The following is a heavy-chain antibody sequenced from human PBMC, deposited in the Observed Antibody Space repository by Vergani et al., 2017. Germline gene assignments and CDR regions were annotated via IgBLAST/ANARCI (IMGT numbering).Heavy chain of an antibody. Sequence: QVQLQESGPGLVKPSETLSLTCTVSGGSISSYYWSWIRQPAGKGLEWIGEINHSGSTNYNPSLKSRVTISVDTSKNQFSLKLSSVTAADTAVYYCARGPRYDFWSGYSTPPGTVDYWGQGTLVTVSS. CDR3: ARGPRYDFWSGYSTPPGTVDY. J-gene: IGHJ4*02. D-gene: IGHD3-3*01. CDR1: GGSISSYY. V-gene: IGHV4-59*12. CDR2: INHSGST.